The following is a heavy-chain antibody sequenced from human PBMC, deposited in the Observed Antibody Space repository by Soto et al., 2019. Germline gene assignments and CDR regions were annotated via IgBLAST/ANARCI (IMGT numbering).Heavy chain of an antibody. CDR3: AKASDSGSPNDY. CDR2: ISSSSGSR. Sequence: PGGSLRLSCAASGFTFGSSTMSWVRQAPGKGLEWVSAISSSSGSRNYADSVRGRFTISRDNSKNTLFLQMNSLRAEDTAVYYCAKASDSGSPNDYWGQGTLVTVSS. D-gene: IGHD1-26*01. CDR1: GFTFGSST. J-gene: IGHJ4*02. V-gene: IGHV3-23*01.